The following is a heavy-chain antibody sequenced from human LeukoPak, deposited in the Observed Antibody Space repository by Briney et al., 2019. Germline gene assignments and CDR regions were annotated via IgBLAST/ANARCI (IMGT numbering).Heavy chain of an antibody. Sequence: PSETLSLTCAVYGGSFSGYYWSWIRQPPGRGLEWIGEINHSGSTNYNPSLKSRVTISVDTSKNQFSLKLSSVTAADTAVYYCARGGYFDYWGQGTLVTVSS. CDR2: INHSGST. V-gene: IGHV4-34*01. CDR3: ARGGYFDY. CDR1: GGSFSGYY. J-gene: IGHJ4*02.